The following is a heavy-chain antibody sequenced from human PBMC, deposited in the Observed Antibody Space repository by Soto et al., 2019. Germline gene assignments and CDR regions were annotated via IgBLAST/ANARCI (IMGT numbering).Heavy chain of an antibody. CDR1: GGTFSKDT. D-gene: IGHD2-8*01. Sequence: VSSVKVARKASGGTFSKDTISRVRHAPEQGLEWMAGIIPIFGAAKAAQKFQGRVALTADESTTTAYMELSSLKSDDTAIYYCACDGNGNSLGYWGEGSMV. J-gene: IGHJ4*02. V-gene: IGHV1-69*13. CDR2: IIPIFGAA. CDR3: ACDGNGNSLGY.